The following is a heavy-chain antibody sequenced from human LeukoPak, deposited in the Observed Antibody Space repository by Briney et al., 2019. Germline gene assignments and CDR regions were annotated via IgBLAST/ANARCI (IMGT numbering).Heavy chain of an antibody. CDR1: GFTFSDYY. Sequence: PGGSLRLSCAASGFTFSDYYMSWIRQAPGKGLEWVSYISSSGSTIYYADSVKGRFTISRDNAKNSLYLQMNSLRAEDTAVYYCARDPSSYYDILTGYSPRYYFDYWGQGTLVTVSS. V-gene: IGHV3-11*01. CDR3: ARDPSSYYDILTGYSPRYYFDY. J-gene: IGHJ4*02. D-gene: IGHD3-9*01. CDR2: ISSSGSTI.